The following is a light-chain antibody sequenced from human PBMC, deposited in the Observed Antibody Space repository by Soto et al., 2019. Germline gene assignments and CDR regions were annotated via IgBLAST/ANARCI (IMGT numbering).Light chain of an antibody. CDR1: ASNIGTHT. CDR2: YND. J-gene: IGLJ1*01. CDR3: AAWDDGLNGYV. Sequence: QSVLTQPPSASGAPRQRVTISCSGSASNIGTHTANWYQQVPGTAPKLLIFYNDHRPSGVPDRFSGSKSGTSASLAISGLQSEDEAEYYCAAWDDGLNGYVFGTGTKVTVL. V-gene: IGLV1-44*01.